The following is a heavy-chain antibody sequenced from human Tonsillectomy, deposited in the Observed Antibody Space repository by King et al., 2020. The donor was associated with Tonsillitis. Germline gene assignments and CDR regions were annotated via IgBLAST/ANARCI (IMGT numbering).Heavy chain of an antibody. CDR1: GFTFNYYD. V-gene: IGHV3-13*01. J-gene: IGHJ4*02. CDR2: IGTAGDT. D-gene: IGHD4-17*01. Sequence: VQLVESGGGLVQPGGSLRLSCAASGFTFNYYDMHWVRQATGKGLEWVSTIGTAGDTYFPDSVKGRFTISRENAKNSLYLQMNSLRAGDTAVYYCARGIGDYTPFDYWGQGTLVTVSS. CDR3: ARGIGDYTPFDY.